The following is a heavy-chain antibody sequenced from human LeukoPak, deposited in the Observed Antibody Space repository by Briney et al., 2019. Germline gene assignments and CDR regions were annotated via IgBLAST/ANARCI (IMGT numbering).Heavy chain of an antibody. CDR1: GYTFTSYA. D-gene: IGHD3-3*01. Sequence: GASVKVSCKASGYTFTSYAMNWVRQAPGQGLEWMGWISAYNGNTNYAQKLQGRVTMTTDTSTSTAYMELRSLRSDDTAVYYCARDQSGYDFWSGNYYFDYWGQGTLVTVSS. CDR3: ARDQSGYDFWSGNYYFDY. V-gene: IGHV1-18*01. J-gene: IGHJ4*02. CDR2: ISAYNGNT.